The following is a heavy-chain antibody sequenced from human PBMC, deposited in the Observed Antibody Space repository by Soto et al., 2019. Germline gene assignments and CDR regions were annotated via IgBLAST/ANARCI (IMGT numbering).Heavy chain of an antibody. CDR2: MNPNSGNT. CDR3: ARERTGTTSNWFDP. V-gene: IGHV1-8*01. J-gene: IGHJ5*02. Sequence: QVQLVQSGAEVKKPGASVKVSCKASGYTFTSYDINWVRQATGHGLEWMGWMNPNSGNTVYAQKCQGRVTMTRDTSRSTADRELSSLRSEDTAVYYCARERTGTTSNWFDPWGQGTLVTVSS. CDR1: GYTFTSYD. D-gene: IGHD1-7*01.